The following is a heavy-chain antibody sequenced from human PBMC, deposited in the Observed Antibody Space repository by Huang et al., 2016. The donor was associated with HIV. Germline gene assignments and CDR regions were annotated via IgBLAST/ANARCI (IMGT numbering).Heavy chain of an antibody. CDR3: ARLIGSPSFYYGLDV. D-gene: IGHD3-10*01. J-gene: IGHJ6*02. V-gene: IGHV5-51*01. CDR1: GYRFRSNW. Sequence: EVQLVQSGAEVKKPGESLKISCKGSGYRFRSNWIGWVRQRPGKGLEWMGILYPGDSDTRYSPSFQGQVTISADKSINTAYLQWSSLKASDTAMYYCARLIGSPSFYYGLDVWGQGTTVTVSS. CDR2: LYPGDSDT.